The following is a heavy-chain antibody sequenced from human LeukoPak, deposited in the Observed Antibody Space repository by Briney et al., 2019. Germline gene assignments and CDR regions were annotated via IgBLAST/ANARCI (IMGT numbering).Heavy chain of an antibody. D-gene: IGHD6-19*01. Sequence: GGSLRLSCAASGFAFSNYDMLWVRQATGKGLEWVSAINTAADTYYPDSVKCRFTISRENAKSSLYLQMNSLRVGDTAVYYCVRAPPGTGWLIDHWGQGTLVAVSS. CDR1: GFAFSNYD. V-gene: IGHV3-13*04. CDR2: INTAADT. CDR3: VRAPPGTGWLIDH. J-gene: IGHJ4*02.